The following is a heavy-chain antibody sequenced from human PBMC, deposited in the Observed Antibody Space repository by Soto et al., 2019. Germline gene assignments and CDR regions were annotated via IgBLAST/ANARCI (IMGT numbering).Heavy chain of an antibody. CDR2: ISSNGGST. CDR3: ARSAGGELDSHYYMDV. CDR1: GFTFSSYA. V-gene: IGHV3-64*01. D-gene: IGHD1-7*01. Sequence: EVQLVESGGGLVQPGGSLRLSCAASGFTFSSYAMHWVRQAPGKGLEYVSAISSNGGSTYYANSVKGRFTISRDNSKNTLYLQMGSLTAEDMAVYYCARSAGGELDSHYYMDVWGKGTTVTVSS. J-gene: IGHJ6*03.